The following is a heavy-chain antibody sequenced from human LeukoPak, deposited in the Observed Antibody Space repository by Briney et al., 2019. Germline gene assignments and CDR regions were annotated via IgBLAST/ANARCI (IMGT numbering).Heavy chain of an antibody. V-gene: IGHV3-7*03. CDR1: GFTFSSYW. D-gene: IGHD1-26*01. Sequence: GGSLRLSCAASGFTFSSYWMSWVRQAPGKGLEWVANIKQDGSEKYYVDSVKGRFTISRDNAKNSLYLQTNSLRAEDTAVYYCARDPVRMGERAGGAFDIWGQGTMVTVSS. CDR3: ARDPVRMGERAGGAFDI. J-gene: IGHJ3*02. CDR2: IKQDGSEK.